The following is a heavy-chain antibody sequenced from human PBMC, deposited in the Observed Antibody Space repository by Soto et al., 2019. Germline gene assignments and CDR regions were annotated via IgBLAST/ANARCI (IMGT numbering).Heavy chain of an antibody. V-gene: IGHV3-23*01. CDR2: ISGSGGST. J-gene: IGHJ4*02. CDR3: AKDSWRSGYYDSSGYRLVGSDFDY. D-gene: IGHD3-22*01. Sequence: GGSLRLSCAASGFTFSSYAMSWVRQAPGKGLEWVSAISGSGGSTYYADSVKGRFTISRDNSKNTLYLQMNSLRAEDTAVYYCAKDSWRSGYYDSSGYRLVGSDFDYWGQGTLVTVSS. CDR1: GFTFSSYA.